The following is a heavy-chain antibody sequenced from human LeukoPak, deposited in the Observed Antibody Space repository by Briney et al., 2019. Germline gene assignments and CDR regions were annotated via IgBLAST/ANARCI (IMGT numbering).Heavy chain of an antibody. Sequence: PGGSLRLSCAASGFTFSSYAMSWVRQAPGKGLEWVSAISGSGGSTYYADSVKGRFTISRDNSKNTLYLQMNSQRAEDTAVYYCAKDAGYCSSTSCDPWYYFDYWGQGTLVTVSS. CDR2: ISGSGGST. CDR1: GFTFSSYA. D-gene: IGHD2-2*01. V-gene: IGHV3-23*01. J-gene: IGHJ4*02. CDR3: AKDAGYCSSTSCDPWYYFDY.